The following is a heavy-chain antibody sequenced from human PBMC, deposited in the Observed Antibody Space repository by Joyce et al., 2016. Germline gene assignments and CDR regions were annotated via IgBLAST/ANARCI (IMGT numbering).Heavy chain of an antibody. D-gene: IGHD3-16*02. CDR2: IYYSGST. CDR1: GGSISSGGYY. V-gene: IGHV4-31*03. J-gene: IGHJ4*02. CDR3: VSGRGGVIVPFDS. Sequence: QVQLQESGPGLVKPSQTLSLTCTVSGGSISSGGYYWSWIRQFPGKGLGWIGYIYYSGSTYYNPSLKSRLTISMDTSQNQFSLKMTSVTAADTAMYFCVSGRGGVIVPFDSWGQGTLVTVSS.